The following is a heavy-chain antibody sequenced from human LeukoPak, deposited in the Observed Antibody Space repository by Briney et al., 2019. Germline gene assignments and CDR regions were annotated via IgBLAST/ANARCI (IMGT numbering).Heavy chain of an antibody. D-gene: IGHD4-17*01. CDR2: ISYDGSNK. CDR1: GFTFSSYG. CDR3: AKDYGDYVGYFDY. Sequence: GGSLRLSCAASGFTFSSYGMHWVRQAPGKGLEWGAVISYDGSNKYYAESVKGRFTISRDNSKNKLYLQMNSLRAEDTAVYYCAKDYGDYVGYFDYWGQGTLVTVSS. J-gene: IGHJ4*02. V-gene: IGHV3-30*18.